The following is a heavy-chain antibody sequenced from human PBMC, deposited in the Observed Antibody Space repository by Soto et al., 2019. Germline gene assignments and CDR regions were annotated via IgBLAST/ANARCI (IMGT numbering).Heavy chain of an antibody. D-gene: IGHD3-9*01. J-gene: IGHJ4*02. Sequence: GGSLRLSCAASGFTVSSNYMSWVRQAPGKGLEWVSVIYSGGSTYYADSVKGRFTISRDNSKNTLYLQMNSLRAEDTAVYYCARVMCKDLDILTGYYRKFFDYWGQGTLVTVSS. CDR2: IYSGGST. V-gene: IGHV3-66*01. CDR1: GFTVSSNY. CDR3: ARVMCKDLDILTGYYRKFFDY.